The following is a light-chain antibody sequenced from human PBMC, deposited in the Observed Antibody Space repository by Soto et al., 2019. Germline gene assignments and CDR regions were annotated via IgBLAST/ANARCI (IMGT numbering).Light chain of an antibody. Sequence: QSALTQPASVSGSPGQSIAISCIGSSSDVGGYNYVSWHQQHPGKAPKVVIYDVSNRPSGVSDRFSGSKSGNTASLTISGLQAEDEADYYCSSYTSISTYVFGTGTKVTVL. CDR1: SSDVGGYNY. CDR2: DVS. V-gene: IGLV2-14*01. CDR3: SSYTSISTYV. J-gene: IGLJ1*01.